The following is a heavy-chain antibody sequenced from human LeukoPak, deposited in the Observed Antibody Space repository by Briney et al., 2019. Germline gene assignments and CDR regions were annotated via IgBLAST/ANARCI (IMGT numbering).Heavy chain of an antibody. CDR2: IYYSGST. J-gene: IGHJ4*02. CDR1: GGSISSYY. CDR3: ARVPDSSGYPLYYFDY. Sequence: SETLSLTCTVSGGSISSYYWSWIRQPPGKGLEWIGYIYYSGSTNYNPSLKSRVTISVDTSKNQFSLKLSSVTAADTAVYYCARVPDSSGYPLYYFDYWGQGTLVTVSS. V-gene: IGHV4-59*01. D-gene: IGHD3-22*01.